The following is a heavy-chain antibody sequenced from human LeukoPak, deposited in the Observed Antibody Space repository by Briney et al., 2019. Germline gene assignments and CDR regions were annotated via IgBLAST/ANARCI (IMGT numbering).Heavy chain of an antibody. CDR3: ARHMDGCDI. D-gene: IGHD3/OR15-3a*01. J-gene: IGHJ3*02. CDR2: IYTSGST. Sequence: SSETLSLTCTVSGGSISSYYWSWIRQPPGKGLEWIGYIYTSGSTNYNPSLKSRATISVDTSKNQFSLKLSSVTAADTAVYYCARHMDGCDIWGQGTMVTVSS. CDR1: GGSISSYY. V-gene: IGHV4-4*09.